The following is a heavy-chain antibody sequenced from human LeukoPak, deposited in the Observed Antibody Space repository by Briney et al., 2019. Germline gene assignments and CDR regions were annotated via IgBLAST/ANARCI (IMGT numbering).Heavy chain of an antibody. CDR2: MNPNSGNT. Sequence: ASVKVSCKASGYTFTSYDINWVRQATGQGLEWMVWMNPNSGNTGYAQKFQGRVTMTRNTSISTAYMELSSLRSEDTAVYYCARGQKRSTYYDFWSGYYPPLYFDYWGQEPWSPSPQ. V-gene: IGHV1-8*01. CDR1: GYTFTSYD. J-gene: IGHJ4*01. D-gene: IGHD3-3*01. CDR3: ARGQKRSTYYDFWSGYYPPLYFDY.